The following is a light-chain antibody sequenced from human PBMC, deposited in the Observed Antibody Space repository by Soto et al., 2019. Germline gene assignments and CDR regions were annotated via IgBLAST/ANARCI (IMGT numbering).Light chain of an antibody. Sequence: EIFLTQSPATLSLSPWERATLSCRASQSVSSYLAWYQQKPGQAPRLLIYDASNRATGIPARFSGSGSGTDFTLTISGLEPEDFAVYYCQQRGNWPPTFGQGTKVDIK. CDR2: DAS. V-gene: IGKV3-11*01. CDR1: QSVSSY. CDR3: QQRGNWPPT. J-gene: IGKJ1*01.